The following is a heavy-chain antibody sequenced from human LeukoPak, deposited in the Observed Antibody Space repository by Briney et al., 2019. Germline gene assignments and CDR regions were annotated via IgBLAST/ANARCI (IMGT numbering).Heavy chain of an antibody. V-gene: IGHV4-61*01. CDR3: AREPGETDEGFEY. CDR2: IYYSGST. Sequence: SETLSLTSTVSGGSVSSGSYYWNWIRQPPGKGLEWIGHIYYSGSTDYNPSLKSRVTISADTSKNQFSLKMTSVTAADTAVYYCAREPGETDEGFEYWGQGTLVTVSS. D-gene: IGHD1-14*01. J-gene: IGHJ4*02. CDR1: GGSVSSGSYY.